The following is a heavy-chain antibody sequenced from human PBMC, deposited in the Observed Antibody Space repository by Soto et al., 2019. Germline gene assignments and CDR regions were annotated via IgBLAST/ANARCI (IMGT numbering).Heavy chain of an antibody. CDR3: AKRPYYYDDSGYWVDY. CDR1: GFTFSSYA. V-gene: IGHV3-23*01. D-gene: IGHD3-22*01. CDR2: ISGSGGST. Sequence: PGGSLRLSCAASGFTFSSYAMAWVRQAPGKGLEWVSGISGSGGSTYHVDSVKGRFTISRDNSKNTLYLQMNSLRAEDTAVYYCAKRPYYYDDSGYWVDYGGQGTLVTVS. J-gene: IGHJ4*02.